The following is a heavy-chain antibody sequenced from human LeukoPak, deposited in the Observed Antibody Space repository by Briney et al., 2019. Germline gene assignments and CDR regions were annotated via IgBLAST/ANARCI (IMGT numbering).Heavy chain of an antibody. Sequence: PGGSLRLSCAASGFTFSSYAMSWVRQAPGKGLEWVSYISSSSSTIYYADSVKGRFTISRDNAKNSLYLQMNSLRAEDTAVYYCARESYGGNPEALDYWGQGTLVTVSS. J-gene: IGHJ4*02. CDR1: GFTFSSYA. CDR3: ARESYGGNPEALDY. V-gene: IGHV3-48*04. D-gene: IGHD4-23*01. CDR2: ISSSSSTI.